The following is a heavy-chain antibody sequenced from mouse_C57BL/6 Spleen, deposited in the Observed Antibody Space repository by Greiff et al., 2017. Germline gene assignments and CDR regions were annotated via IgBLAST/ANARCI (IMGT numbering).Heavy chain of an antibody. CDR3: TRFGENYGNYWYFDV. J-gene: IGHJ1*03. V-gene: IGHV1-15*01. Sequence: QVHVKQSGAELVRPGASVTLSCKASGYTFTDYEMHWVKQTPVHGLEWIGAIDPETGGTAYNQKFKGKAILTADKYSSTAYMELRSLTSEDSAVYYCTRFGENYGNYWYFDVWGTGTTVTVSS. CDR2: IDPETGGT. CDR1: GYTFTDYE. D-gene: IGHD2-1*01.